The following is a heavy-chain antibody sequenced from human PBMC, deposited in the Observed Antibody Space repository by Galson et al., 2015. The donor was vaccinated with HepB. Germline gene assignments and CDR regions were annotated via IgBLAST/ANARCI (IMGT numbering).Heavy chain of an antibody. V-gene: IGHV2-5*02. J-gene: IGHJ4*02. CDR3: ARALRRNGNCRGGRCYSFDS. Sequence: ALVIPTQTLTLTCSYSGFSLATSGVAVGWIRQPPGKALEWLAVYYWDNDKSYTSYLRSRLTNTKDTSNNQVVLTMTNMDPVDTGTYYCARALRRNGNCRGGRCYSFDSWGQGTLVTVSS. D-gene: IGHD2-15*01. CDR1: GFSLATSGVA. CDR2: YYWDNDK.